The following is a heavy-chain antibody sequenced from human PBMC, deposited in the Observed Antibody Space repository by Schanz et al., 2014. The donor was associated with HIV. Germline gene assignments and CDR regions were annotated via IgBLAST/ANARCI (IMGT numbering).Heavy chain of an antibody. CDR2: ISESGGRS. J-gene: IGHJ4*02. CDR1: GFAFNNYA. CDR3: AKPEYDSRGNSQSHFDY. Sequence: VQLAESGGGVVRPGRSLRLSCAASGFAFNNYAMTWVRQAPGKGLEWVSSISESGGRSYYADSVNGRFTISRDNSKNTLYLEMTTLRTEDTAVYYCAKPEYDSRGNSQSHFDYWGQGTLVTVSS. V-gene: IGHV3-23*04. D-gene: IGHD3-22*01.